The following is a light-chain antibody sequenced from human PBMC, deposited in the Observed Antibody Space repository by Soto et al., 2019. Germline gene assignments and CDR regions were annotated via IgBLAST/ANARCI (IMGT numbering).Light chain of an antibody. CDR2: AAS. CDR1: HVVSNY. Sequence: AIQMTQSPSSLSASIGDRVTITCRVSHVVSNYIAWYQQKPGKAPKALIYAASFLQSGVPSRFSGSGSGTDFSLTISFLQSEDFATYYCQHYYSYPYTFGQGTTLQMK. CDR3: QHYYSYPYT. J-gene: IGKJ2*01. V-gene: IGKV1-8*01.